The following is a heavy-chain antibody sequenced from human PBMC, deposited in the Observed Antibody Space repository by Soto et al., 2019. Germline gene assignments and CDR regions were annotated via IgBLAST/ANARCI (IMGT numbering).Heavy chain of an antibody. Sequence: QMQLVQCGPEVKKPGTSVKVSCRASGFTFTSYAVQWVRQAHGQRVEWIGWIVVGSGNTNYAQKFQERVIITRDMSTSTAYMELSSLRSEDTAVYYCAARSRVGAFDIWGQGTMVTVSS. CDR3: AARSRVGAFDI. D-gene: IGHD1-26*01. V-gene: IGHV1-58*01. J-gene: IGHJ3*02. CDR1: GFTFTSYA. CDR2: IVVGSGNT.